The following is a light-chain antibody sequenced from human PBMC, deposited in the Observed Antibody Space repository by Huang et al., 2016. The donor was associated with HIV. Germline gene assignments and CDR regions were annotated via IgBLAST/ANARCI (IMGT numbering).Light chain of an antibody. CDR3: QQYKEWLYT. CDR2: GAS. CDR1: QSVGDK. J-gene: IGKJ2*01. Sequence: EVVMTQSPVTLSLSPGERVTLTCRASQSVGDKLAWYQQKPGQAPRILLYGASIRATGIPTRFSGGGSGTEFTLTISSLQSEDFAVYYCQQYKEWLYTFGQGTNLEMK. V-gene: IGKV3-15*01.